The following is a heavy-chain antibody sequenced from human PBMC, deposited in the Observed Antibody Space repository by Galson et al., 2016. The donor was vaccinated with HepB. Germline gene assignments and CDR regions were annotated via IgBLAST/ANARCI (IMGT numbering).Heavy chain of an antibody. J-gene: IGHJ5*02. Sequence: PPGKGLEWVGFTHSSGKTYYNPSLKSRLTISLDTSNNQFSLRLRFVTAADTAMYYCATIGYCDGGRCSWGQGTLVTVSS. CDR2: THSSGKT. CDR3: ATIGYCDGGRCS. D-gene: IGHD2-15*01. V-gene: IGHV4-30-4*01.